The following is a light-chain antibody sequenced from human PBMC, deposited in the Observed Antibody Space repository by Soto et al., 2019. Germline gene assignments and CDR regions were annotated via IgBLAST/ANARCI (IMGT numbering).Light chain of an antibody. V-gene: IGKV3D-20*02. CDR1: QSVSSNF. Sequence: EIVLTQSPGTLSLSPGERATLSCRASQSVSSNFLAWYQEKPGQAPRLLIYGASSRATGIPDRFGGSGSGTDFPLTISSLEPEDVAVYYCQRRSNWPPAFGQGTRLEIK. CDR2: GAS. CDR3: QRRSNWPPA. J-gene: IGKJ5*01.